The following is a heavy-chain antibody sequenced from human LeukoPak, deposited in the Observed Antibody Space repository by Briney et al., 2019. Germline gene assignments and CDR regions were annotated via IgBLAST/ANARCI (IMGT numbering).Heavy chain of an antibody. CDR2: IYYSGST. V-gene: IGHV4-61*01. CDR3: ARDGTYSSSWTHYYYYYMDV. CDR1: GGSVSSGSYY. J-gene: IGHJ6*03. Sequence: RPSETLSLTCTVSGGSVSSGSYYWSLIRQPPGKGLEWIGYIYYSGSTNYNPSLKSRATISVDTSKNQLSLKLSSVTAADTAVYYCARDGTYSSSWTHYYYYYMDVWGKGTTVTVSS. D-gene: IGHD6-13*01.